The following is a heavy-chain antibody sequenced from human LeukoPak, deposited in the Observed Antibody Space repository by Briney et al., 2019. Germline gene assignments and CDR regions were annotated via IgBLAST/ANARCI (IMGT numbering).Heavy chain of an antibody. CDR2: IKQDGSEK. D-gene: IGHD3-22*01. Sequence: GGSLRLSCAASGFTFSSYWMSWVRQAPGKGLEWVANIKQDGSEKYYVDSMKGRFTISRDNAKNSLYLQMNSLRAEDTAVYYCTPIRAYDSSGYDSLDYWGQGTLVTVSS. J-gene: IGHJ4*02. CDR1: GFTFSSYW. V-gene: IGHV3-7*03. CDR3: TPIRAYDSSGYDSLDY.